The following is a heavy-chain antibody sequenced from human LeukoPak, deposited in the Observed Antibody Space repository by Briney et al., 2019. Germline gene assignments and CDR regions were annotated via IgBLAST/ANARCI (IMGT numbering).Heavy chain of an antibody. CDR3: AKDWKGSACDGDCLVS. D-gene: IGHD2-21*01. J-gene: IGHJ4*02. CDR1: GFTFSDYA. V-gene: IGHV3-23*01. Sequence: PGGSLRLSCAASGFTFSDYAMTWVRQAPGKGLEWVSSLTSSGNTYYADSVRGRLTISRDNSKKTLNLQMIGLRAEDTAVYFCAKDWKGSACDGDCLVSWGQGTVVTVSS. CDR2: LTSSGNT.